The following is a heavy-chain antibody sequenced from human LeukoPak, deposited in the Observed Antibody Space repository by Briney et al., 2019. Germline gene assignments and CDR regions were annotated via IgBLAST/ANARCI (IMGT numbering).Heavy chain of an antibody. Sequence: SETLSLTCTVSGGSISGGSYYWSWIRQPAGKGLEWIGRIYTSGSTNYNPSLKSRVTISVDTSKNQFSLKLSSVTAADTAVYYCARALAVATYYFDYWGQGTLVTVSS. J-gene: IGHJ4*02. V-gene: IGHV4-61*02. CDR2: IYTSGST. D-gene: IGHD6-19*01. CDR3: ARALAVATYYFDY. CDR1: GGSISGGSYY.